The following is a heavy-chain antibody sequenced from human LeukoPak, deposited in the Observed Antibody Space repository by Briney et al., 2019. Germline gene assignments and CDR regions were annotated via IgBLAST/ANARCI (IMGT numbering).Heavy chain of an antibody. CDR2: IYSGGST. CDR3: ARVNFDWLGGNYFDY. Sequence: GGSLRLSCAASGFTFSTYSMNWVRQAPGKGLEWVSVIYSGGSTYYVDSVKGRFTISRDNSKNTLYLQMNSLRAEDTAVYYCARVNFDWLGGNYFDYWGQGTLVTVSS. CDR1: GFTFSTYS. D-gene: IGHD3-9*01. J-gene: IGHJ4*02. V-gene: IGHV3-53*01.